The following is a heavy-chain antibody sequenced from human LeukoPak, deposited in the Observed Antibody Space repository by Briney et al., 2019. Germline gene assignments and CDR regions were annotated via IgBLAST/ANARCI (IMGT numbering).Heavy chain of an antibody. CDR2: TYYRSKWYN. CDR3: ARCRGYYYGSGSKYYFDY. J-gene: IGHJ4*02. D-gene: IGHD3-10*01. CDR1: GDSVSSNSAA. Sequence: SQTLSLTCAISGDSVSSNSAAWNWIRQSPSGGLEWLGRTYYRSKWYNDYAVSVKSRITINPDTSKNQFSLQLNSVTPEDTAVYYCARCRGYYYGSGSKYYFDYWGQGTLVTVSS. V-gene: IGHV6-1*01.